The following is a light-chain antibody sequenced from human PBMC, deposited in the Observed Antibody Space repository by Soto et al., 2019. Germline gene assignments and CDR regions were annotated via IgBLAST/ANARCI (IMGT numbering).Light chain of an antibody. CDR1: QSVSSSY. V-gene: IGKV3-20*01. J-gene: IGKJ1*01. CDR3: QQYGISRT. CDR2: GAS. Sequence: EIVLTQSPGTLSLSPGERATLSCRASQSVSSSYLAWYQQKPGQAPRLLIYGASSRATGIPDRFSGSGSGTVFTLTISRLEPEEFAVYYCQQYGISRTFGQGMKVEIK.